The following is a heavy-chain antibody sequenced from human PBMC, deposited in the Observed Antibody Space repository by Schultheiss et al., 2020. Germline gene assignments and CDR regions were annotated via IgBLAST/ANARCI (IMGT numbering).Heavy chain of an antibody. Sequence: GGSLRLSCAASGFTFTIYSMNWVRQAPGKGLEWVSSISSSSSYIYYSDSVKGRFTISRDNAKNSLYLQMNSLRAEDTAVYYCARRDGDAFDIWGQGTMVTVSS. D-gene: IGHD5-24*01. V-gene: IGHV3-21*01. CDR1: GFTFTIYS. CDR2: ISSSSSYI. CDR3: ARRDGDAFDI. J-gene: IGHJ3*02.